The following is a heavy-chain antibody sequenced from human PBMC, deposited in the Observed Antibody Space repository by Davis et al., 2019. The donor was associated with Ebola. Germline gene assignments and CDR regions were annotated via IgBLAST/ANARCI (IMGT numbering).Heavy chain of an antibody. V-gene: IGHV3-7*01. Sequence: PGGSLRLSCEASGFTFNNFWMSWVRQSPGKGLEWVANINQEENEKYYVDSVKGRFTITRDNAKNSLSLQMISLRVEDSAIYYCARGSLPYWGPGTLVTVSS. D-gene: IGHD3-16*01. CDR3: ARGSLPY. CDR1: GFTFNNFW. J-gene: IGHJ4*02. CDR2: INQEENEK.